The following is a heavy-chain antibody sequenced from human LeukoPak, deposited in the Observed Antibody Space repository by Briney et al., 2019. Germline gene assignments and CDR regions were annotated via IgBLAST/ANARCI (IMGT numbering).Heavy chain of an antibody. V-gene: IGHV4-59*12. Sequence: SETLSLTCTVSGGSISSSYWSWIRQTPGKGLEWIGYMHYSGNTNCNPSLNSRVTISVDTPKNQFSLKLSSATAADTAVYYCARGVGAGWFDPWGQGTLVTVSS. CDR3: ARGVGAGWFDP. CDR2: MHYSGNT. CDR1: GGSISSSY. J-gene: IGHJ5*02.